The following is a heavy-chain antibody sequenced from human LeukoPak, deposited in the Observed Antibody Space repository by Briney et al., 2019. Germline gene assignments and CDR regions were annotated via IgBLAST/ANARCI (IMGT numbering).Heavy chain of an antibody. CDR2: IYTSGST. D-gene: IGHD1-1*01. CDR1: GGSISSYY. Sequence: SETLPLTCTVSGGSISSYYWSWIRQPAGKGLEWIGRIYTSGSTNYNPSLKSRVTMSVDTSKNQFSLKLSSVTAADTAVYYCARSFSDNFFFENWGQGTLVTVSS. CDR3: ARSFSDNFFFEN. V-gene: IGHV4-4*07. J-gene: IGHJ4*02.